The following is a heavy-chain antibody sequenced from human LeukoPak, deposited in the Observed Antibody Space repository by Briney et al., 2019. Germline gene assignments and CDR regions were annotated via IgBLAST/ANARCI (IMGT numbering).Heavy chain of an antibody. D-gene: IGHD2-15*01. V-gene: IGHV1-69*13. CDR2: IIPIFGTA. CDR1: GGTFSSYA. Sequence: ASVKVSCKASGGTFSSYAISWVRQAPGQGLEWMGGIIPIFGTANYAQKFQGRVTITADESTSTAYMELSSLRPEDTAVYYCARDRGGGYYLDYWGQGTLVTVSS. CDR3: ARDRGGGYYLDY. J-gene: IGHJ4*02.